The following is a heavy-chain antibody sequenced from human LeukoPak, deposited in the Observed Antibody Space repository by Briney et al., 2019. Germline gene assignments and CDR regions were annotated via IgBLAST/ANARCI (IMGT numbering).Heavy chain of an antibody. CDR1: GGSISSGGYY. CDR2: IYYSGST. Sequence: SETLSLTCTVSGGSISSGGYYWSWIRQHPGKGLEWIGYIYYSGSTNYNPSLKSRVTISVDTSKNQFSLKLSPVTAADTAVYYCARGRFLEWLPDFDYWGQGTLVTVSS. J-gene: IGHJ4*02. V-gene: IGHV4-61*08. CDR3: ARGRFLEWLPDFDY. D-gene: IGHD3-3*01.